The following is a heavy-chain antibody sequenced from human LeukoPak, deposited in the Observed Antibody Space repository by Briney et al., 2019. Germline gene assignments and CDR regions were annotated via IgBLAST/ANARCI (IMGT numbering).Heavy chain of an antibody. D-gene: IGHD2-2*01. CDR1: GGSISSGSYY. Sequence: MPSETLSLTCTVSGGSISSGSYYWSWIRQPAGKGLEWIGRIYTSGSTNYNPSLKSRVTISVDTSKNQFSLKLSSVTAADTAVYYCAREGRNNIVVVPAATGWFDPWGQGTLVTVSS. J-gene: IGHJ5*02. CDR3: AREGRNNIVVVPAATGWFDP. CDR2: IYTSGST. V-gene: IGHV4-61*02.